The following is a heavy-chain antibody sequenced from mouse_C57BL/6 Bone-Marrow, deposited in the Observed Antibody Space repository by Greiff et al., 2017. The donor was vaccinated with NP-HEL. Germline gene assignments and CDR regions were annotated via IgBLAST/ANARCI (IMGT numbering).Heavy chain of an antibody. J-gene: IGHJ4*01. CDR3: ARRDYLYYYAMDY. CDR2: IDPNSGGT. V-gene: IGHV1-72*01. D-gene: IGHD5-5*01. Sequence: QVQLKQPGAELVKPGASVKLSCKASGYTFTSYWMHWVKQRPGRGLEWIGRIDPNSGGTKYNEKFKSKATLTVDKPSSTAYMQLSSLTSEDSAVYYCARRDYLYYYAMDYWGQGTSVTVSS. CDR1: GYTFTSYW.